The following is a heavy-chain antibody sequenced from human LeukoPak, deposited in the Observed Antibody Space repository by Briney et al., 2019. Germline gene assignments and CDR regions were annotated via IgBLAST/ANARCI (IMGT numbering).Heavy chain of an antibody. CDR1: GFTFSTYW. Sequence: GGSLRLSCAASGFTFSTYWMHWVRQAPGKGLVWVSRINSDGSSTSDADFVKGRFTISRDNAKNTLYLQMNSLRAEDTAVYYCARSSVGFDNWGQGTLVTVSS. CDR3: ARSSVGFDN. CDR2: INSDGSST. J-gene: IGHJ4*02. V-gene: IGHV3-74*01.